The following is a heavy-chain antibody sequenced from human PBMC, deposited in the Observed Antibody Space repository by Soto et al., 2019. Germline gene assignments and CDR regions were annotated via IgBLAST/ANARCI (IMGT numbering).Heavy chain of an antibody. D-gene: IGHD1-1*01. V-gene: IGHV4-59*04. J-gene: IGHJ4*02. CDR3: ASHPLNWSDADS. CDR1: GDSISSYY. Sequence: PSETLSLTCTVSGDSISSYYWTWIRQPPGKGLQYIGYIYYSGRTYSNPSLKSRVSMSVDTSKNQFSLTMNSVTAADTGVYYCASHPLNWSDADSWGQGVLVTVSS. CDR2: IYYSGRT.